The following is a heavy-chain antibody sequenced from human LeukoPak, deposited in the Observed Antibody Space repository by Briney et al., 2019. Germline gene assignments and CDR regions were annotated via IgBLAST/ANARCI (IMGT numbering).Heavy chain of an antibody. CDR1: GVSISSHY. V-gene: IGHV4-59*11. D-gene: IGHD2-8*01. J-gene: IGHJ5*02. Sequence: SETLSLTCTVSGVSISSHYWSWIRQPPGKGLEWMGYIHDSGSTNYNPSLKSRVTISVDTSKNQFSLKLSSVTAADTAVYYCARLIATTGVCDWFDPWGQGTLVTVSS. CDR2: IHDSGST. CDR3: ARLIATTGVCDWFDP.